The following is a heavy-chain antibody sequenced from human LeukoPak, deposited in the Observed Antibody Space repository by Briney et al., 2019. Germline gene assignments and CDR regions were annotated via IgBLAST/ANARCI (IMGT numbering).Heavy chain of an antibody. CDR3: AREGTQLLWFGELLYPDAFDI. D-gene: IGHD3-10*01. J-gene: IGHJ3*02. V-gene: IGHV4-59*12. CDR1: GGSISSYY. CDR2: IYYSGST. Sequence: SETLSLTCTASGGSISSYYWSWIRQPPGKGLEWIGYIYYSGSTNYNPSLKSRVTISVDTSKNQFSLKLSSVTAADTAVYYCAREGTQLLWFGELLYPDAFDIWGQGTMVTVSS.